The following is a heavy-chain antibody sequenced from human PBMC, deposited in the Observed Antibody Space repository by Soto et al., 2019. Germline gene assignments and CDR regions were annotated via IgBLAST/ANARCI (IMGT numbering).Heavy chain of an antibody. V-gene: IGHV3-33*01. Sequence: QVQLVESGGGVVQPGRSLRLSCAASGFTFSSYGMHWVRQAPGKGLAWVAVIWYDGSNKYYADSVKGRFTISRDNSKNTLYLQMNSLRAEDTAVYYCARGRSTSCLFDYWGQGTLVTVSS. CDR1: GFTFSSYG. J-gene: IGHJ4*02. CDR2: IWYDGSNK. D-gene: IGHD2-2*01. CDR3: ARGRSTSCLFDY.